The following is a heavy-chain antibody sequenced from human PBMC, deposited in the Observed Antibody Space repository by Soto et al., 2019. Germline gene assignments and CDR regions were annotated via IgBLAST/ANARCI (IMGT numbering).Heavy chain of an antibody. Sequence: SETLSLTCTVSGGSISSGGYYWSWIRQHPGKGLEWIGYIYYSGSTYYNPSLKSRVTISVDTSKNQFSLKLSSVTAADTAVYYCARARLTTVTTRYYYYMDVWGKGTTVTVSS. CDR2: IYYSGST. CDR3: ARARLTTVTTRYYYYMDV. V-gene: IGHV4-31*03. CDR1: GGSISSGGYY. D-gene: IGHD4-17*01. J-gene: IGHJ6*03.